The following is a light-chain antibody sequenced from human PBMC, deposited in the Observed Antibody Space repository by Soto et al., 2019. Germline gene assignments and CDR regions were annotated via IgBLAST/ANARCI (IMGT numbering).Light chain of an antibody. J-gene: IGLJ3*02. CDR1: SSDVGGYNY. CDR3: SSYTSSTGV. CDR2: EVS. V-gene: IGLV2-14*01. Sequence: QSVLTQPASVSGSPGQSITISCTGTSSDVGGYNYVSWYQHHPGKAPKLMIYEVSNRPSGVSNRFSGSKSGNTASLTISGLQAEDEADYYCSSYTSSTGVFGGGTKVTVL.